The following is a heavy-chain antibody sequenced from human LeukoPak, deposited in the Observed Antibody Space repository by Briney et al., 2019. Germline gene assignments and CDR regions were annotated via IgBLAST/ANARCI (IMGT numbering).Heavy chain of an antibody. V-gene: IGHV4-30-4*08. Sequence: SETLSLTCTVSGGSISSGDYYWSWIRQPPGKGLEWIGYIYYSGSTYYNPSLKSRVTISVDTSKSQFSLKLSSVTAADTAVYYCARVVGDSSGYYYVGGPYYFDYWGQGTLVTVSS. D-gene: IGHD3-22*01. CDR1: GGSISSGDYY. CDR3: ARVVGDSSGYYYVGGPYYFDY. J-gene: IGHJ4*02. CDR2: IYYSGST.